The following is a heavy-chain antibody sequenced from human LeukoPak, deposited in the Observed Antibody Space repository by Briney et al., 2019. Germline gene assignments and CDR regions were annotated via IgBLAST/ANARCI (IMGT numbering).Heavy chain of an antibody. CDR3: AGGLLEAQGWLQWLGTVYSMDV. V-gene: IGHV3-11*01. D-gene: IGHD5-24*01. Sequence: PGGSLRLSCVASGFNFSDYYMNWIRQSPGKGLEWISYMSSRSGIIYYADSVKGRFTISRDNARSSLYLQMNSLRVDDTAVYYCAGGLLEAQGWLQWLGTVYSMDVWGQGTPVTVSS. J-gene: IGHJ6*02. CDR1: GFNFSDYY. CDR2: MSSRSGII.